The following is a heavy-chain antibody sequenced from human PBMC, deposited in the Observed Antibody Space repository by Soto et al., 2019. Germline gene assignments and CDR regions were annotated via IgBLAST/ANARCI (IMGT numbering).Heavy chain of an antibody. CDR2: INHSGRV. D-gene: IGHD3-22*01. CDR1: GGSFSGHS. Sequence: KTSETLSLTCAVYGGSFSGHSWTWIRQSPGKGLEWIGDINHSGRVNYSPSLKSRVTISLDTPKNQFSLTLSAVAAADTAMYYCSTRAYDTNGYYRFDPWGQGTLVTVSS. CDR3: STRAYDTNGYYRFDP. J-gene: IGHJ5*01. V-gene: IGHV4-34*01.